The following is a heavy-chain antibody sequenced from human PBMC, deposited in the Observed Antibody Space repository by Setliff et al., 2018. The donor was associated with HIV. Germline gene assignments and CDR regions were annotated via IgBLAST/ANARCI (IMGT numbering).Heavy chain of an antibody. Sequence: ASVKVSCKASGYTFSSYSSTWVLQAPGQGLEWMGSINLYKDDTHYAQKFQDRVTMTADTSTNTVYMELRSLRSDDTAGYYCASYALCSSDCSDEGADSWGQGTLVTVS. CDR3: ASYALCSSDCSDEGADS. D-gene: IGHD2-21*01. J-gene: IGHJ4*02. V-gene: IGHV1-18*01. CDR2: INLYKDDT. CDR1: GYTFSSYS.